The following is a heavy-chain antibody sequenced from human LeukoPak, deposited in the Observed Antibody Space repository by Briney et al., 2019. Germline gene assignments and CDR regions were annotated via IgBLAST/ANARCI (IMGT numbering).Heavy chain of an antibody. Sequence: PSETLSLTCTVSGGSVSSGSYYWSWIRQPPGKGLEWIGYIYYSGSTNYNPSLKSRVTISVDTSKNQFSLKLTSVTAADTAVYYCARPNYYDSSGYFNWGQGTLVTVSS. V-gene: IGHV4-61*01. CDR1: GGSVSSGSYY. D-gene: IGHD3-22*01. J-gene: IGHJ4*02. CDR3: ARPNYYDSSGYFN. CDR2: IYYSGST.